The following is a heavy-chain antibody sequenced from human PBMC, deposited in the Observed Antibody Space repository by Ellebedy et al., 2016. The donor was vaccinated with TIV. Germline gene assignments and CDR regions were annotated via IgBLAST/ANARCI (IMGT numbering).Heavy chain of an antibody. J-gene: IGHJ6*02. CDR2: IYYTGTT. CDR1: GDSISSSSYY. V-gene: IGHV4-39*01. D-gene: IGHD2-2*01. CDR3: ARFRSGIVVAPAHYGMDV. Sequence: SETLSLTXTVSGDSISSSSYYWGWIRQSPGGGLEWIGSIYYTGTTYYHPSLKSRVTISADTSKNQFSLRLSSVTAADTAVYYCARFRSGIVVAPAHYGMDVWGQGTTVTVSS.